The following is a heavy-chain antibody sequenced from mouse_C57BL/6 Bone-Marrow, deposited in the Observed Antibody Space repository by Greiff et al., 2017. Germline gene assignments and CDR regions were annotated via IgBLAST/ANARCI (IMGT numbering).Heavy chain of an antibody. CDR3: ARGTTVVATDY. CDR1: GYTFTSYW. D-gene: IGHD1-1*01. V-gene: IGHV1-55*01. CDR2: IYPGSGST. J-gene: IGHJ2*01. Sequence: QVQLQQPGAELVKPGASVKMSCKASGYTFTSYWIPWVKQRPGQGLEWIGDIYPGSGSTNYNEKFKSKATLTVDTSSSTAYMQRSSLTSEDSAVYYCARGTTVVATDYGGQGTTLTVSS.